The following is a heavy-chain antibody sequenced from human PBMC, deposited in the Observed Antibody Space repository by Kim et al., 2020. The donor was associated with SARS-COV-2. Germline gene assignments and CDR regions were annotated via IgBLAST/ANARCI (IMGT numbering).Heavy chain of an antibody. J-gene: IGHJ4*02. D-gene: IGHD1-26*01. CDR3: ATARRELYFDY. V-gene: IGHV1-24*01. CDR2: T. Sequence: TIYAQKFQGRVTMTEDTSTDTAYMELSSLRSEDTAVYYCATARRELYFDYWGQGTLVTVSS.